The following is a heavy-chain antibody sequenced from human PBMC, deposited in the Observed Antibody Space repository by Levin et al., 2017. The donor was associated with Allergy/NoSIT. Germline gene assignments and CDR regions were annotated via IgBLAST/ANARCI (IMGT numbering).Heavy chain of an antibody. D-gene: IGHD2-21*02. CDR1: GGSISSYY. V-gene: IGHV4-59*01. Sequence: SETLSLTCTVSGGSISSYYWSWIRQPPGKGLEWIGYIYYSGSTNYNPSLKSRVTISVDTSKNQFSLKLSSVTAADTAVYYCARSFVVVTAIEYYYYGMDVWGQGTTVTVSS. J-gene: IGHJ6*02. CDR2: IYYSGST. CDR3: ARSFVVVTAIEYYYYGMDV.